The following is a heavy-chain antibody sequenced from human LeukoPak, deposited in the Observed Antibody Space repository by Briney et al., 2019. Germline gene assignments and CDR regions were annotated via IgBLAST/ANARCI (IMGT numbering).Heavy chain of an antibody. D-gene: IGHD6-19*01. CDR3: ARDPDGGGYSSGWYVTAAAFDY. CDR2: IYYSGST. J-gene: IGHJ4*02. V-gene: IGHV4-39*07. Sequence: SETLSLTCTVSGGSISSSSYYWGWIRQPPGKGLEWIGSIYYSGSTYYNPSLKSRVTISVDTSKNQFSLKLSSVTAADTAVYYCARDPDGGGYSSGWYVTAAAFDYWGQGTLVTVSS. CDR1: GGSISSSSYY.